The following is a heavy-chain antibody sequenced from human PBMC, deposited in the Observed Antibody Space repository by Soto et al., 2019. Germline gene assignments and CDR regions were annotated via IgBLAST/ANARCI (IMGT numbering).Heavy chain of an antibody. D-gene: IGHD1-1*01. CDR2: ISYDGDNK. V-gene: IGHV3-30-3*01. Sequence: QVQLVESGGGVVQPGRSLRLSCAASGFTFSYHALNWVRQAPGKGLEWEAVISYDGDNKYIAESVKGRSTISRDNSKTTVSIQMNSLRAEDTAMYFCARGTTTSAFSAMDVWGQGTMVTVSS. J-gene: IGHJ6*02. CDR3: ARGTTTSAFSAMDV. CDR1: GFTFSYHA.